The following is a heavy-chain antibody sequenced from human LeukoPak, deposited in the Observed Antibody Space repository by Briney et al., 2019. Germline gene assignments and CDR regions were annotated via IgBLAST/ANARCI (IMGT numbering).Heavy chain of an antibody. D-gene: IGHD6-19*01. V-gene: IGHV4-30-2*01. Sequence: SQTLSLTCTVSGGSISSGGYYWSWIRQPPGKGLEWIGYIYHSGSTYYNPSLKSRVTISVDRSKNQFSLKLSSVTAADTAVYYCAGSRTVGGLYFFDYWGQGTLVTVAS. J-gene: IGHJ4*02. CDR3: AGSRTVGGLYFFDY. CDR1: GGSISSGGYY. CDR2: IYHSGST.